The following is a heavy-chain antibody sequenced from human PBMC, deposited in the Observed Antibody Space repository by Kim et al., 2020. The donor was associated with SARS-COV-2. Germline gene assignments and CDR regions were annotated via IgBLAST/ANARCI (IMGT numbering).Heavy chain of an antibody. V-gene: IGHV4-4*07. CDR3: ARAAVGPYGMDV. CDR2: IYNSGST. CDR1: GGSISSYY. D-gene: IGHD6-13*01. Sequence: SETLSLTCTVSGGSISSYYWSWIRQPPGKGLEWIGRIYNSGSTNYTPSLKSRVTMSLDTSRNQFSLKLSSVTAADTAVYYCARAAVGPYGMDVWGQGTTVTVSS. J-gene: IGHJ6*02.